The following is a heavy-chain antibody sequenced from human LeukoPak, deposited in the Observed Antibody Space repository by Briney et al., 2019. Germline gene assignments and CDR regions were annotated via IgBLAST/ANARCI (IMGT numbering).Heavy chain of an antibody. CDR3: ARERSSGWYFDY. CDR1: GFTFSSYS. V-gene: IGHV3-21*01. D-gene: IGHD6-19*01. Sequence: GGSLRLSCAASGFTFSSYSMNWVRQAPGKGLEWVSSISSSSSYIYYADSVKGRFTISRDNAKNSLYLQMNSLRAEDTAVYYCARERSSGWYFDYWGQRTLVTVSS. J-gene: IGHJ4*02. CDR2: ISSSSSYI.